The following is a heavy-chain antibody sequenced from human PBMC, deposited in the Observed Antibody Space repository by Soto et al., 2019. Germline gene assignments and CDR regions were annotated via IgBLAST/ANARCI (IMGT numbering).Heavy chain of an antibody. CDR2: IIPIFGTA. D-gene: IGHD4-17*01. J-gene: IGHJ6*02. CDR1: GGTFSSYA. V-gene: IGHV1-69*12. Sequence: QVQLVQSGAEVKKPGSSVKVSCKASGGTFSSYAISWVRQAPGQGLEWMGGIIPIFGTANYAQKFQGRVTIPADESTSTAYMGLSRLRSEDTAVYYCASPPTTGNYYSYGMDVWGQGTTVTVSS. CDR3: ASPPTTGNYYSYGMDV.